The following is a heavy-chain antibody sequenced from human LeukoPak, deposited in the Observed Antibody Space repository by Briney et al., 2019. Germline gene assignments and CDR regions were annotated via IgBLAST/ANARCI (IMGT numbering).Heavy chain of an antibody. CDR2: IKQDGSEK. CDR3: VGHDY. CDR1: GFTISSNYW. V-gene: IGHV3-7*01. Sequence: SGGSLRLSCGASGFTISSNYWMNWVRQAPGKGLEWVANIKQDGSEKYYVDSVKGRFTISRNNAKNSLDLQMNSLRAEDTAVCYCVGHDYWGQGILVTVSS. J-gene: IGHJ4*02.